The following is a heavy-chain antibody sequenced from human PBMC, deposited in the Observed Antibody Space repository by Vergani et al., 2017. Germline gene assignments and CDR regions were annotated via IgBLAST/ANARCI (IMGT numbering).Heavy chain of an antibody. Sequence: VQLVESGGGVVQPGRSLRLSCAASGFTFSSYDMHWVRQATGKGLEWVSAIGTAGDTYYPGSVKGRFTISRENAKNSLYLQMNSLRAGDTAVYYCARAPQYCSSTSCTHPGYWYFDLWGRGTLVTVSS. J-gene: IGHJ2*01. CDR3: ARAPQYCSSTSCTHPGYWYFDL. CDR1: GFTFSSYD. D-gene: IGHD2-2*01. CDR2: IGTAGDT. V-gene: IGHV3-13*01.